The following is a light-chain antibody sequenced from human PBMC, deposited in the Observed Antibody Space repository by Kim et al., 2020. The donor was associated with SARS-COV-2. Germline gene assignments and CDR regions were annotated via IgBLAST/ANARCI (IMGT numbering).Light chain of an antibody. J-gene: IGLJ3*02. CDR2: DVK. Sequence: GPSVTIACTGTNSDVVGYESVSWYQQHPGKAPKLVIFDVKKVPSGVTDRFYGSKSGTTASLTIYRLQAEDEADYFCCSYAGSYTWVFGGGTQLTVL. V-gene: IGLV2-11*01. CDR3: CSYAGSYTWV. CDR1: NSDVVGYES.